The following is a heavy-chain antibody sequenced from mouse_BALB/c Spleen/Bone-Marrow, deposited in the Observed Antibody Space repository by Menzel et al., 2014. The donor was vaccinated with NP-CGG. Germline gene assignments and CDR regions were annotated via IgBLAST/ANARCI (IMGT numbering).Heavy chain of an antibody. V-gene: IGHV1-69*02. J-gene: IGHJ2*01. Sequence: QVQLQQSGADLVKPGASVKLSCKASGYTFTSYWMHWVKQRPGQGLEWIGEIDPSDSYTNYNQKFKGKATLTVDESSSTAYMQLSSLTSEDSAVYYCARGLYGDSVYLGQGTTLTVSS. CDR1: GYTFTSYW. CDR3: ARGLYGDSVY. CDR2: IDPSDSYT. D-gene: IGHD2-13*01.